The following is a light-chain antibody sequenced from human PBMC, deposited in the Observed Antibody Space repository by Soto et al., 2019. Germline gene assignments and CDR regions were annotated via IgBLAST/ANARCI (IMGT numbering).Light chain of an antibody. CDR1: QSVSSY. V-gene: IGKV3-11*01. CDR2: DAS. Sequence: EIVLTQSPSTLSFSPGERATLSCLASQSVSSYLARYQQKPGHAPRLLIYDASNRATGIPARFSGSGSGTDFTLTISSLEPEDFAVYYCQQRSNWPPYTFGQGTKLEIK. CDR3: QQRSNWPPYT. J-gene: IGKJ2*01.